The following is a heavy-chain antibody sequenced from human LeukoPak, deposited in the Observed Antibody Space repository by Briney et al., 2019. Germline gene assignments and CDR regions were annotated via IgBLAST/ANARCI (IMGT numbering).Heavy chain of an antibody. D-gene: IGHD6-19*01. V-gene: IGHV3-23*01. J-gene: IGHJ3*02. CDR2: ISGSGGST. CDR1: GFTFSSYA. Sequence: GGSLRLSCAASGFTFSSYAMSWVRRAPGKGLEWVSAISGSGGSTYYADSVKGRFTISRDNSKNTLYLQMNSLRAEDTAVYYCARRIAGDGSHAFDIWGQGTMVTVSS. CDR3: ARRIAGDGSHAFDI.